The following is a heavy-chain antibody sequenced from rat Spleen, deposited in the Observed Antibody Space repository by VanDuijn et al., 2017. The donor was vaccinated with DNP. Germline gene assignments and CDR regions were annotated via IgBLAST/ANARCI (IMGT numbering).Heavy chain of an antibody. CDR2: ISYDGSGT. J-gene: IGHJ2*01. Sequence: EVQLVESGGGLVQPGRSLKLSCAASGFTFSDYNMVWVRQAPKKGLEWVATISYDGSGTYSRDAVKGRFTISRDNSKSTLYLQMNSLRSEDMATYDCATGSYYFDYWGQGVMVTVSS. V-gene: IGHV5-7*01. CDR3: ATGSYYFDY. D-gene: IGHD5-1*01. CDR1: GFTFSDYN.